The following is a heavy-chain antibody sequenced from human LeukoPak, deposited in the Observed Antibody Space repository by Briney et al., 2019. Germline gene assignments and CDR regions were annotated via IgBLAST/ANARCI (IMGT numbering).Heavy chain of an antibody. D-gene: IGHD6-13*01. V-gene: IGHV3-48*03. CDR3: ARADPYSSSGFDY. CDR1: GFNFRSYE. CDR2: ISSSGSTI. Sequence: GGSLRLSCAASGFNFRSYEMNWVRQAPGKGLEWVSFISSSGSTIYYADSVKGRFTISRDNAKNSLDLQMNSLRAEDTAVYYCARADPYSSSGFDYWGQGTLVTVSS. J-gene: IGHJ4*02.